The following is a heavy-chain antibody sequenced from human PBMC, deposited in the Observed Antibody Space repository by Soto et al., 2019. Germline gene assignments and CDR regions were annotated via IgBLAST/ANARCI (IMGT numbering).Heavy chain of an antibody. CDR3: ARKGYYPSGRINLFDS. CDR1: GHSINSDYY. CDR2: IYPGGGT. V-gene: IGHV4-38-2*02. Sequence: KPSETLSLTCTVAGHSINSDYYWGWIRQPPGKGLEWIGSIYPGGGTYYNPSLKSRVTISIDTSKNQFSLRLTSVTAADTAMYYCARKGYYPSGRINLFDSWGQGTLVTVSS. J-gene: IGHJ4*02. D-gene: IGHD3-10*01.